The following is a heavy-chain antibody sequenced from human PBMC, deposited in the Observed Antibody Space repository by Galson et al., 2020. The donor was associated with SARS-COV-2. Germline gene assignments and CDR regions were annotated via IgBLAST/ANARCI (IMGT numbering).Heavy chain of an antibody. CDR1: GDSLPSPSVS. V-gene: IGHV6-1*01. CDR2: TYYRSKRYD. Sequence: QTLSLPCAISGDSLPSPSVSWNWPRQSPSRGLEWLGRTYYRSKRYDDYAVSMKRRITINADTSNNQFSLHLNSVTPEDTAVYFGARAGLTTAVTGFDYWGQGTLVTVSS. D-gene: IGHD6-25*01. J-gene: IGHJ4*02. CDR3: ARAGLTTAVTGFDY.